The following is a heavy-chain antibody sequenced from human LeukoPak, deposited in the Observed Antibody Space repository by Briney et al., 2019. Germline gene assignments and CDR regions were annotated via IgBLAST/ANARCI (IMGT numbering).Heavy chain of an antibody. V-gene: IGHV3-30*03. CDR1: GFTFRSYG. CDR2: ISFDGSDK. Sequence: GGSLRLSCAASGFTFRSYGIHWVRQTPGKGLEWVAVISFDGSDKYYADSVKGRFTISRDNSKNTLHLQMNSLRVEDTAVYYCAREDHSNYNYWGQGTLVTVSS. J-gene: IGHJ4*02. D-gene: IGHD4-11*01. CDR3: AREDHSNYNY.